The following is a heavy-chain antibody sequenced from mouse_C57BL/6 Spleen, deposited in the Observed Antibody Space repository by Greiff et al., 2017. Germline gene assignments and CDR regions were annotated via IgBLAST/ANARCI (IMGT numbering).Heavy chain of an antibody. CDR2: IDPSDSET. CDR3: ARFTTVVATNAMDY. J-gene: IGHJ4*01. D-gene: IGHD1-1*01. Sequence: QVQLQQPGAELVRPGSSVKLSCKASGYTFTSYWMHWVKQRPIQGLEWIGNIDPSDSETHYNQKFKDKVTLTVDKTSSTACMQLSSLTSEDSAVYCCARFTTVVATNAMDYWGQGASVTVSS. CDR1: GYTFTSYW. V-gene: IGHV1-52*01.